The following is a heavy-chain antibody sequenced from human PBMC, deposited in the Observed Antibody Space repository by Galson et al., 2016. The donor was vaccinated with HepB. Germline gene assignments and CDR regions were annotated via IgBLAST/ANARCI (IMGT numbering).Heavy chain of an antibody. D-gene: IGHD1-26*01. J-gene: IGHJ2*01. CDR2: VDPSDSYS. V-gene: IGHV5-10-1*01. Sequence: QSGAEVKAPGESLRISCEGSGYTFTSYWISWVRQMPGKGLEWMGRVDPSDSYSLYSPSFQGHVTISADKSISTAYLQWSSLKASDTAIYYCARQGGEVVGATFSYYYMDVWGRGTLVTVSS. CDR3: ARQGGEVVGATFSYYYMDV. CDR1: GYTFTSYW.